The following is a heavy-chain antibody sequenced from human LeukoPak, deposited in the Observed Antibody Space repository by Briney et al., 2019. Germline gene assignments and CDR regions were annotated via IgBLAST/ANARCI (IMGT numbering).Heavy chain of an antibody. CDR2: IYHSGST. J-gene: IGHJ5*02. Sequence: SETLSLTCAVSGGSISSGGYSWSWIRQPPGKGLEWIGYIYHSGSTYYNPSLKSRVTISVDRSKNQFSLKLSSVTAADTAVYYCARGLYDFWSGLGFDPWGQGTLVTVSS. V-gene: IGHV4-30-2*01. CDR1: GGSISSGGYS. D-gene: IGHD3-3*01. CDR3: ARGLYDFWSGLGFDP.